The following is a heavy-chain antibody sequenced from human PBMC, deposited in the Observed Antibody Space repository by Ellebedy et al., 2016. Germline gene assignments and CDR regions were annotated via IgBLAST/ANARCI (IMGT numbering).Heavy chain of an antibody. Sequence: GESLKISCVGSGFTFGSDSMNWVRQAPGKGLEWVANIKEDGSAKYYVDSVRGRFTISRNNADDSLYLQVNSLRAEDTAVYYCARCYSNGWYRYYYYMDVWGKGTTVTVSS. D-gene: IGHD6-19*01. CDR3: ARCYSNGWYRYYYYMDV. CDR2: IKEDGSAK. CDR1: GFTFGSDS. V-gene: IGHV3-7*01. J-gene: IGHJ6*03.